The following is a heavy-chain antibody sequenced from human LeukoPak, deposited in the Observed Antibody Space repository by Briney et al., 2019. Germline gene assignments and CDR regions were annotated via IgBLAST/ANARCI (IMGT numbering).Heavy chain of an antibody. CDR1: GFTFSNYA. J-gene: IGHJ4*02. CDR3: ARDSTWYPIDY. Sequence: GGSLRLSCAASGFTFSNYAMSWVRQAPGRGLEWVANIKHDGSEKNYVESLKGRFTISRDNAKKSLYLQMNSLRAEDTAAYYCARDSTWYPIDYWGPGTLVTVSS. V-gene: IGHV3-7*01. D-gene: IGHD6-13*01. CDR2: IKHDGSEK.